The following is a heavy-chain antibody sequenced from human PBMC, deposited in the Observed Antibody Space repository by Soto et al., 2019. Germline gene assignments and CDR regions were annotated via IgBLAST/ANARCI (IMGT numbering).Heavy chain of an antibody. V-gene: IGHV1-69*13. CDR2: IIPIFGTA. D-gene: IGHD3-22*01. CDR3: ASSVYYDSSGPAAFDI. J-gene: IGHJ4*02. Sequence: GASVKVSCKASGGTFSSYAISWVRQAPGQGLEWMGGIIPIFGTANYAQKFQGRVTITADESTSTAYMELSSLRSEDTAVYYCASSVYYDSSGPAAFDIWGQGTLVTVS. CDR1: GGTFSSYA.